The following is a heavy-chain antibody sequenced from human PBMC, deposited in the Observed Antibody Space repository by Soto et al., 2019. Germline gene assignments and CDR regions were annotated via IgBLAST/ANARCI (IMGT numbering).Heavy chain of an antibody. D-gene: IGHD3-3*01. CDR1: GYTFTSYG. Sequence: ASVKVSCEASGYTFTSYGISWVRHAPGQGLEWMGWISAYNGNTNYAQKLQGRVTMTTDTSTSTAYMELRSLRSDDTAVYYCARDRDIFRFLEWLSSSYYYYYGMDVWGQGTTVTVSS. CDR3: ARDRDIFRFLEWLSSSYYYYYGMDV. V-gene: IGHV1-18*01. J-gene: IGHJ6*02. CDR2: ISAYNGNT.